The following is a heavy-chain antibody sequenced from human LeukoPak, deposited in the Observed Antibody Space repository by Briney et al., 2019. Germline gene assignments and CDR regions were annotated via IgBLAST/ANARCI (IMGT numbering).Heavy chain of an antibody. CDR2: IIPIFGTA. Sequence: GASVKVSCKASGGTFSSYAISWVRQAPGQGLEWMGGIIPIFGTANYAQKFQGRVTITADKSTSTAYMELSSLRSEDTAVYYCAIMPWDYGEVSHWYFDLWGRGTLVTVSS. J-gene: IGHJ2*01. V-gene: IGHV1-69*06. CDR3: AIMPWDYGEVSHWYFDL. CDR1: GGTFSSYA. D-gene: IGHD4-17*01.